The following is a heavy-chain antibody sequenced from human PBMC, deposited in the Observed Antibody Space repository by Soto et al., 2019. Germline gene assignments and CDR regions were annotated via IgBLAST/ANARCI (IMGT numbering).Heavy chain of an antibody. D-gene: IGHD3-3*01. Sequence: QVQLVQSGAEVKKPGASVKVSCKASGYTFTSYAMHWVRQAPGQRLEWMGWINAGNGNTKYSQKFQGRVTITRNTSASTAYMELSSLRSEDTAVYYCARDLYDFWSGYYNDYYYYGMDVWGQGTTVTVSS. V-gene: IGHV1-3*01. CDR1: GYTFTSYA. CDR3: ARDLYDFWSGYYNDYYYYGMDV. J-gene: IGHJ6*02. CDR2: INAGNGNT.